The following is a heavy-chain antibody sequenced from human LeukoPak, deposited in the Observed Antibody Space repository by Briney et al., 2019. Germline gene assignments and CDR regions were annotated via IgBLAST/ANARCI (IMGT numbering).Heavy chain of an antibody. CDR2: IYYSGST. Sequence: SETLSLTCTVSGGSISSGGYYWSWIRPHPGKGLEWIAYIYYSGSTYYNPSLKSRVTISVDTSKNQFSLKLSSVTAADTAVYYCARVRGRAAAGTRFDHWGQGTLVTVSS. V-gene: IGHV4-31*03. J-gene: IGHJ5*02. CDR1: GGSISSGGYY. D-gene: IGHD6-13*01. CDR3: ARVRGRAAAGTRFDH.